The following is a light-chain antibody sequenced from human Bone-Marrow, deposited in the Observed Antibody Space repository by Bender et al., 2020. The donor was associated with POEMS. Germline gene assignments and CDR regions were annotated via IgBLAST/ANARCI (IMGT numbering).Light chain of an antibody. V-gene: IGLV2-8*01. J-gene: IGLJ1*01. Sequence: QSALTQPPSASGSPGQSVTISCTGTSSDVGKYNYVSWYQQYPGKAPKLMIYEVSKRPSGVPDRFSGSKSGNTASLIVSGLQVEDEADYYCSSYAGTNTYVFGTGTNVAVL. CDR1: SSDVGKYNY. CDR2: EVS. CDR3: SSYAGTNTYV.